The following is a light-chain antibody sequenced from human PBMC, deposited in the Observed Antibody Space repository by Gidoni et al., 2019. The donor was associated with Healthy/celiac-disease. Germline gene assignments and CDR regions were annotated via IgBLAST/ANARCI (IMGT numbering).Light chain of an antibody. Sequence: DIVMTQSPDSLAVSLGERDTINCKSSQRVLYSSNNKNYLAWYQQKPGQPPKLLIYWASTRESGVPDRFSGSGSGTDFTLTISSLQAEDVAVYYCQQYYSTPPLTFXGXTKVEIK. CDR2: WAS. CDR3: QQYYSTPPLT. J-gene: IGKJ4*01. CDR1: QRVLYSSNNKNY. V-gene: IGKV4-1*01.